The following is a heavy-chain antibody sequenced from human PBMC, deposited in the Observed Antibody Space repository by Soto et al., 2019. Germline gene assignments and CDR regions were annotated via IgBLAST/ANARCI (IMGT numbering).Heavy chain of an antibody. Sequence: QGQLVQSGAEVKTPGASVKVSCKASGYTFSSYGITWVRQAPGQGLEWMGWTSGYNGNTNYAQKLQGRVTMTTDTSTSTAYMELRSLRSDDTAVYYCARVSDYHNFWSGYYKAWFDPWGQGTLVTVSS. CDR2: TSGYNGNT. J-gene: IGHJ5*02. CDR1: GYTFSSYG. CDR3: ARVSDYHNFWSGYYKAWFDP. D-gene: IGHD3-3*01. V-gene: IGHV1-18*01.